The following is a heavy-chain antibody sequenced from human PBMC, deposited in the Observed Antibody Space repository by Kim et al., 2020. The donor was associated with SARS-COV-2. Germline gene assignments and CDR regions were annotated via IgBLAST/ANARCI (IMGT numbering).Heavy chain of an antibody. D-gene: IGHD3-16*01. Sequence: YYADSVRCRFTISRTISNNTLYLQVTSLRTEDTAVYYCAIDGGYNYYGMDVWGQGTSVTVSS. J-gene: IGHJ6*02. V-gene: IGHV3-53*04. CDR3: AIDGGYNYYGMDV.